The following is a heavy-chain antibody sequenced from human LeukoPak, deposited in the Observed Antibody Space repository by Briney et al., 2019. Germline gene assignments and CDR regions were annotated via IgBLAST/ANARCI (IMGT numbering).Heavy chain of an antibody. CDR2: ITSSSSYI. V-gene: IGHV3-21*01. D-gene: IGHD3-9*01. CDR1: GFTFSTYA. Sequence: GGSLRLSCAASGFTFSTYAMSWVRQAPGKGLEWVSFITSSSSYIYYADSVKGRFTISRDNAENSLYLQMNSLRAEDTAVYYCARVRVGDILTGSWDYWGQGTLVTVSS. J-gene: IGHJ4*02. CDR3: ARVRVGDILTGSWDY.